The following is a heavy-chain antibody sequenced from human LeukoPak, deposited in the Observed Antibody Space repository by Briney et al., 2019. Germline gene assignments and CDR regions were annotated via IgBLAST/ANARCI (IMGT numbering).Heavy chain of an antibody. CDR1: GHMFAAYN. J-gene: IGHJ3*02. CDR3: ARALGDFDWTSSFDI. CDR2: INPNNGGV. Sequence: GASVKVSCKASGHMFAAYNIYWVRQAPGQGLECMGWINPNNGGVNYAQKFQGRISMTRDTSISTAYMELSSLRYDDTAVYYCARALGDFDWTSSFDIWGQGTMVTVSS. V-gene: IGHV1-2*02. D-gene: IGHD3-9*01.